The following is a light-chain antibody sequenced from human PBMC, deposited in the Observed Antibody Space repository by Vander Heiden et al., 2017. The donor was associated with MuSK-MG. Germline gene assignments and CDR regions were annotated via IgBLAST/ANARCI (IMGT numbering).Light chain of an antibody. CDR2: AKN. CDR3: NRRDTSGRHPVV. CDR1: SPRTDS. Sequence: SSELTHDPAASVALGQTVRTTCPGASPRTDSASWYQQKTGHAPLLVIFAKNNRPSGIPDRFSGASSGNTASLTIAGAQPEDEADYYCNRRDTSGRHPVVFGGGTRLTVL. V-gene: IGLV3-19*01. J-gene: IGLJ2*01.